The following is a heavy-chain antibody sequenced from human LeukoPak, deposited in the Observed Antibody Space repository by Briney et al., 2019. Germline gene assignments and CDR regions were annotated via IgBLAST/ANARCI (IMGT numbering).Heavy chain of an antibody. CDR1: GFTFSRYG. D-gene: IGHD6-13*01. CDR3: AKETQQMVAKSFDS. J-gene: IGHJ4*02. CDR2: VAYDGRTQ. Sequence: GGSLRLSCAASGFTFSRYGMSWVRQAPGKGLEWVAVVAYDGRTQFYADSVKGRFTISRDNSRNTLSLQMDSLRADDTAFYYCAKETQQMVAKSFDSWGLGTLVTVSS. V-gene: IGHV3-30*18.